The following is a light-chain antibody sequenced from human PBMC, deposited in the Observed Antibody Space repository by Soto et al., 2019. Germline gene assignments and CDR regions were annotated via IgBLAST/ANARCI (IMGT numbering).Light chain of an antibody. CDR1: QGISSR. V-gene: IGKV1-12*01. CDR2: DAS. J-gene: IGKJ1*01. CDR3: QQANSFPRT. Sequence: DIEMTQSPSSVSASLGDRVTITCRASQGISSRLAWYQQKPGKAPKLLIYDASSLQSGVPSRFSGSGSGTDFTLTISSMQPEDFESYYSQQANSFPRTFGQGTKVEIK.